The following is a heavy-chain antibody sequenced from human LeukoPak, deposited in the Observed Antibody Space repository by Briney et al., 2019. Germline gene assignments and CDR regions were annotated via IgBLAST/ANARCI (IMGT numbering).Heavy chain of an antibody. CDR2: INAYNGNT. Sequence: GASVKVSCKASGYTFTSYGISWVRQAPGQGLEWMGWINAYNGNTNYAQKLQGRVTMTTDTSTSTAYMELRSLRSDDTAVYYCARSGYSYGEYYFDYWGQGTLVTVSS. D-gene: IGHD5-18*01. J-gene: IGHJ4*02. CDR1: GYTFTSYG. CDR3: ARSGYSYGEYYFDY. V-gene: IGHV1-18*01.